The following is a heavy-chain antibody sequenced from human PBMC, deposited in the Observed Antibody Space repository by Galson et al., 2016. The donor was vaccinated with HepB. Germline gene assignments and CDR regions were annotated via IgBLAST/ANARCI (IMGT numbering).Heavy chain of an antibody. V-gene: IGHV3-30*04. J-gene: IGHJ4*02. D-gene: IGHD5-18*01. CDR2: ISYDGSNK. Sequence: SLRLSCAASGFTFSSYTMHWVRQAPGKGLEWVAVISYDGSNKYYADPVKGRFTISRDNSKNTLFLQMNSLRAEDTAVYYCARDRAMLTGFDYWGQGTLVTVSS. CDR1: GFTFSSYT. CDR3: ARDRAMLTGFDY.